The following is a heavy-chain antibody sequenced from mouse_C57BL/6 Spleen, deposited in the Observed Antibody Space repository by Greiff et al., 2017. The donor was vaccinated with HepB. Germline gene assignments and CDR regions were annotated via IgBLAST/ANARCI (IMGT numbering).Heavy chain of an antibody. D-gene: IGHD1-1*01. CDR2: ISYDGSN. CDR3: ARNYGSSAWFAY. V-gene: IGHV3-6*01. Sequence: EVQLQESGPGLVKPSQSLSLTCSVTGYSIISGYYWNWIRQFPGNKLEWMGYISYDGSNNYNPSLKNRISITRDTSKNQFFLKLNSVTTEDTATYYCARNYGSSAWFAYWGQGTLVTVSA. J-gene: IGHJ3*01. CDR1: GYSIISGYY.